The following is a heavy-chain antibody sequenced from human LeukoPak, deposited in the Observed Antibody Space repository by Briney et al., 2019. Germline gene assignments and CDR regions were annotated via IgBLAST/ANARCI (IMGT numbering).Heavy chain of an antibody. Sequence: SETLSLTCTVSGGSISSYFWSWIRQPPGKGLEWIGYVYYTGSTNYNPSLKSRVTISVDTSKNQFSLKLSSVTAADTAVYYCARDREYYYDSSGSRSYYYYGMDVWGQGTTVTVSS. V-gene: IGHV4-59*01. CDR1: GGSISSYF. J-gene: IGHJ6*02. CDR2: VYYTGST. CDR3: ARDREYYYDSSGSRSYYYYGMDV. D-gene: IGHD3-22*01.